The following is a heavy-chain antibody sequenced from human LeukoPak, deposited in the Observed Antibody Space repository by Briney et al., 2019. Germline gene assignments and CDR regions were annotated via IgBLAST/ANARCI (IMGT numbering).Heavy chain of an antibody. CDR2: ISGSSANT. V-gene: IGHV3-23*01. D-gene: IGHD4-11*01. CDR3: ANEYSKGDI. Sequence: GGSLRLSCAASGFTFSNYVMSWVRQAPGKGLEWVSGISGSSANTYYADSVRGRFTISRDNSKDTLYLQMNSLRGEDAAVYYCANEYSKGDIWGQGTMVTVSS. J-gene: IGHJ3*02. CDR1: GFTFSNYV.